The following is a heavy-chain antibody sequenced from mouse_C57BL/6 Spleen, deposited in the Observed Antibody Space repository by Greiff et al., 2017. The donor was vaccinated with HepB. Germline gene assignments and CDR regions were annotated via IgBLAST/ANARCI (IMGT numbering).Heavy chain of an antibody. V-gene: IGHV3-6*01. CDR1: GYSITSGYY. J-gene: IGHJ1*03. Sequence: EVQVVESGPGLVKPSQSLSLTCSVTGYSITSGYYWNWIRQFPGNKLEWMGYISYDGSNNYNPSLKNRISITRDTSKNQFFLKLNSVTTEDTATYYCARETSSDVWGTGTTVTVSS. CDR3: ARETSSDV. CDR2: ISYDGSN.